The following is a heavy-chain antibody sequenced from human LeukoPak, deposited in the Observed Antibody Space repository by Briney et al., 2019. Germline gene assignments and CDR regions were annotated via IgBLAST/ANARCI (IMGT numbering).Heavy chain of an antibody. CDR1: GDSISRFY. V-gene: IGHV4-59*01. D-gene: IGHD3-16*01. CDR2: FYYTGTA. CDR3: ARGRSMISYFDH. Sequence: SETLSLTCNVSGDSISRFYWNWIRQTPEKGLEWIAHFYYTGTASYNPSLKSRATISGDTSKNQFSLTLNSVTAADTAVYYCARGRSMISYFDHWGQGALVTVSS. J-gene: IGHJ4*02.